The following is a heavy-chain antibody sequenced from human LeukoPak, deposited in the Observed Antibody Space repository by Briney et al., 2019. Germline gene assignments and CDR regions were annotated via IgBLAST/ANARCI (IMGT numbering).Heavy chain of an antibody. J-gene: IGHJ4*02. CDR1: GFTFSSYA. V-gene: IGHV3-64D*06. D-gene: IGHD2-21*02. Sequence: GGPRRFSGSTPGFTFSSYAMNWVRQAPGKGLEYVSGIIDNGGSTYYADSVKGRFTVSRDNSKNTLFLQMSSLRSEDTAVYYCVNGYCGADCHLWGQGTLVTVST. CDR2: IIDNGGST. CDR3: VNGYCGADCHL.